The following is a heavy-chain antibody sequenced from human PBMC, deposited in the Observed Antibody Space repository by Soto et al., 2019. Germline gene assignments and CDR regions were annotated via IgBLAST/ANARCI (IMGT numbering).Heavy chain of an antibody. CDR2: ISWNSGSI. CDR1: GFTFDDYA. CDR3: ARGDSNSWSDY. V-gene: IGHV3-9*01. Sequence: GGSLRLSCAASGFTFDDYAMHWVRQAPGKGLEWVSGISWNSGSIGYADSVKGRFTISRDNAKNSLYLQMNSLRAEDTALYYCARGDSNSWSDYWGQGTLVTVSS. J-gene: IGHJ4*02. D-gene: IGHD6-13*01.